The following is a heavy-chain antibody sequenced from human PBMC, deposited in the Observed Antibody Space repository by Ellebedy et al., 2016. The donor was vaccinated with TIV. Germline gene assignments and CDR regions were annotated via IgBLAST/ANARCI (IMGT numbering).Heavy chain of an antibody. Sequence: SETLSLTXSVSGYSIRSGYYWGWIWQPPGKGLDWIGNIYHSGSTYYNPSLRSRVTLSLDRSKNQVSLELSSVTAADTAVYYCARTDLRYGMDVWGQGTTVTVSS. J-gene: IGHJ6*02. CDR3: ARTDLRYGMDV. D-gene: IGHD3-16*01. CDR2: IYHSGST. V-gene: IGHV4-38-2*02. CDR1: GYSIRSGYY.